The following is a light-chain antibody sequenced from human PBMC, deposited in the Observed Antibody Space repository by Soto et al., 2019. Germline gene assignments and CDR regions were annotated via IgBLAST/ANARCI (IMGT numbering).Light chain of an antibody. CDR3: LQRSSWPRT. Sequence: EIVLTQSPATLSLSPGERATLSCRASQSVSNYLAWYQQKPGQAPRLLIYDASTRATAIPDRFSGSESGTDFTLTISSLEPEDFAVYYCLQRSSWPRTFGQGTRLEIK. V-gene: IGKV3-11*01. J-gene: IGKJ2*01. CDR1: QSVSNY. CDR2: DAS.